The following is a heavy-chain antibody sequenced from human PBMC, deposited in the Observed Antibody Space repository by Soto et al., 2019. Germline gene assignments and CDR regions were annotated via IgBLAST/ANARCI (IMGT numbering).Heavy chain of an antibody. D-gene: IGHD6-13*01. CDR1: GGSISSGGYY. CDR3: ARDRSLKGIAAAGTRYYYYGMDV. V-gene: IGHV4-31*03. CDR2: IYYSGST. J-gene: IGHJ6*02. Sequence: QVQLQESGPGLVKPSQTLSLTCTVSGGSISSGGYYWSWIRQYPGKGLEWIGYIYYSGSTYYNPSLKSRVTISVDTSKNQFSLKLSSVTAADTAVYYCARDRSLKGIAAAGTRYYYYGMDVWGQGTTVTVSS.